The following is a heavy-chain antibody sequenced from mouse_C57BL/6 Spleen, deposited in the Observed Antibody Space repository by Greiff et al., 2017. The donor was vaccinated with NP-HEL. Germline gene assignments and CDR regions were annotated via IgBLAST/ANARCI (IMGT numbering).Heavy chain of an antibody. CDR3: ARMRAAQALYAMDY. D-gene: IGHD3-2*02. CDR1: GYAFSSSW. CDR2: IYPGDGDT. Sequence: VQLQQSGPELVKPGASVKISCTASGYAFSSSWMNWVKQRPGQGLEWIGRIYPGDGDTNYTGKFKGKATLTADTSSSTAYMQLSSLTSEDSAVYFCARMRAAQALYAMDYWGQGTSVTVSS. V-gene: IGHV1-82*01. J-gene: IGHJ4*01.